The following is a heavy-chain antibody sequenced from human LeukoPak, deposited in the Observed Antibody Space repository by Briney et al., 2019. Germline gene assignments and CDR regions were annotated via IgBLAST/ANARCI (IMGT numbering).Heavy chain of an antibody. CDR3: ARHFDYYYYYYYMDV. V-gene: IGHV4-4*07. CDR1: GGSISSYY. CDR2: IYTSGST. J-gene: IGHJ6*03. Sequence: SETLSLTCTVSGGSISSYYWSWIRQPAGKGLEWIGRIYTSGSTNYNPSLKSRVTMSVDTSKNQFSLKLSSVTAADTAVYYCARHFDYYYYYYYMDVWGKGTTVTVSS. D-gene: IGHD3-3*01.